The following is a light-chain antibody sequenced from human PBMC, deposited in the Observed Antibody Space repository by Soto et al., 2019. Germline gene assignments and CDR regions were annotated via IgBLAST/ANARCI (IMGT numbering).Light chain of an antibody. Sequence: EIVMTQSPATLSVSPGERATLSCRASQSVNSNYLAWYQQKPGQAPRLLIYGISKRATDIPDRFSGSGSRTEFTLTISSLQPEDFATYYCQQHGQWPITFGQGTRLEIK. CDR3: QQHGQWPIT. CDR1: QSVNSN. J-gene: IGKJ5*01. CDR2: GIS. V-gene: IGKV3D-15*01.